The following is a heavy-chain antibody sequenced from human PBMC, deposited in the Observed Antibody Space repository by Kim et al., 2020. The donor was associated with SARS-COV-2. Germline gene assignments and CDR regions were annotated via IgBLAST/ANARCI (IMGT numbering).Heavy chain of an antibody. D-gene: IGHD6-13*01. Sequence: SETLSLTCTVSGGSMSSSSYYWGWIRQPPGKGLEWIGSLYYSGSAYYNPSLKRRVTMSGDTSESQSSLKLRSVTAADTAVYFCARGSDSWRFDSCGQGT. CDR2: LYYSGSA. V-gene: IGHV4-39*07. CDR3: ARGSDSWRFDS. CDR1: GGSMSSSSYY. J-gene: IGHJ4*02.